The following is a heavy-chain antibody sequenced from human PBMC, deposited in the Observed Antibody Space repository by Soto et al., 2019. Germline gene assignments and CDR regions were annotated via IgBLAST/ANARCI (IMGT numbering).Heavy chain of an antibody. V-gene: IGHV4-30-4*01. CDR2: IYYSGTT. Sequence: SETLSLTCTVSGGSISSGDYYWSWIRQPPGKGLEWIGYIYYSGTTYYNPSLKSRVTISEDTSKNQFSLKLSSVTAADTAVFYCARLIHCKTTSCYFDYWGQGTLVTV. CDR3: ARLIHCKTTSCYFDY. J-gene: IGHJ4*02. D-gene: IGHD2-2*01. CDR1: GGSISSGDYY.